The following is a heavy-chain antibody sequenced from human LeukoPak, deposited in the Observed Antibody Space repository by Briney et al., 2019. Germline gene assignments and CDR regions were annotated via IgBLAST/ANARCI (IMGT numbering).Heavy chain of an antibody. CDR3: ARDYLAGSVPGEFDP. D-gene: IGHD5/OR15-5a*01. CDR1: GYTFTSYG. Sequence: ASVKVSCKASGYTFTSYGISWVRQAPGQGLEWMGWISAYNGNTNYAQKLQGRVTMTADTSTSTAYMELRSLRSDDTAVYYCARDYLAGSVPGEFDPWGQGTLVTVSS. CDR2: ISAYNGNT. J-gene: IGHJ5*02. V-gene: IGHV1-18*01.